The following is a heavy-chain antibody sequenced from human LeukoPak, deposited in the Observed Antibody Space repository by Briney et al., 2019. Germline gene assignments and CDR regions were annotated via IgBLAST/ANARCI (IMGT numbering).Heavy chain of an antibody. J-gene: IGHJ6*04. CDR2: ISSSSSYI. D-gene: IGHD3-10*01. V-gene: IGHV3-21*01. CDR1: GFTFSSYS. CDR3: ARDTGPEVRGVITYYYYYGMDV. Sequence: PGGSLRLSCAASGFTFSSYSMNWVRQAPGKGLEWVSSISSSSSYIYYADSVKGRFTISRDNAKNSLYLQMNSLRAEDTAVYYCARDTGPEVRGVITYYYYYGMDVWGKGTTVTVSS.